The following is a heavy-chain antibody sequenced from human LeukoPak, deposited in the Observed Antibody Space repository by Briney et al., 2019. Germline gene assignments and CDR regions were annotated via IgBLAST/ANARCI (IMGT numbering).Heavy chain of an antibody. CDR1: GDSISPFY. D-gene: IGHD3-10*01. CDR2: IYHSGST. Sequence: SETLSLTCTVSGDSISPFYWSWIRQPPGKGLEWIGYIYHSGSTNYNPSLESRVTMSVDTSKNQFSLRLSSVTAADTAVYYCARSSYGNDAFDFWGQGTMVTVSS. CDR3: ARSSYGNDAFDF. V-gene: IGHV4-59*08. J-gene: IGHJ3*01.